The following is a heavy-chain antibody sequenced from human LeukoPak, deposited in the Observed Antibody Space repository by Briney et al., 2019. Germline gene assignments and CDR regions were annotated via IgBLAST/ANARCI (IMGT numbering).Heavy chain of an antibody. CDR2: MNPNSGNT. D-gene: IGHD4-11*01. J-gene: IGHJ6*03. Sequence: ASVKVSCKASGYTFTSYDINWVRQATGQGLEWMGWMNPNSGNTGYAQKFQGRVTMTRNTSISTAYMELSSLRSEDTAVYYCARGGPDGVTTHYYYYMDVWGKGTTVTVSS. CDR3: ARGGPDGVTTHYYYYMDV. CDR1: GYTFTSYD. V-gene: IGHV1-8*01.